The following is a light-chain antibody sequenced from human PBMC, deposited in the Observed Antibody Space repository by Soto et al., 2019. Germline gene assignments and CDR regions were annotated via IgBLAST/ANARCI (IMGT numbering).Light chain of an antibody. V-gene: IGKV3-20*01. J-gene: IGKJ1*01. CDR3: QQYGCPPWT. CDR1: QSVSSN. Sequence: LTHSPVALSFTPGQRTTLSCRASQSVSSNLAWYQQKPGQAPRLLIYGASSRATGIPDRFSGSGSETDFTLTISRLEPEDFTVYYCQQYGCPPWTSAQGTKVDIK. CDR2: GAS.